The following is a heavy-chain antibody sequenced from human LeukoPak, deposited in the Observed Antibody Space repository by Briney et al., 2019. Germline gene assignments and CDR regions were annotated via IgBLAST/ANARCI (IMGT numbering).Heavy chain of an antibody. CDR3: ARAPTLITMVREYGFDY. CDR1: GGSISSGDYY. D-gene: IGHD3-10*01. J-gene: IGHJ4*02. CDR2: IYYSGST. V-gene: IGHV4-30-4*01. Sequence: PSQTLSLTCTVSGGSISSGDYYWSWIRQPPGKGLEWIGYIYYSGSTYYNPSLKSRVTISVDTSKNQFSLKLSSVTAADTAVYYCARAPTLITMVREYGFDYWGQGTLVTVSS.